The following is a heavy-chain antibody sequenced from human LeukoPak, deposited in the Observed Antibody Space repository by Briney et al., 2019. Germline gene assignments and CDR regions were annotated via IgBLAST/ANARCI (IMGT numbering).Heavy chain of an antibody. D-gene: IGHD6-13*01. J-gene: IGHJ4*02. CDR3: ARGYSSSRFDY. CDR1: GGTFSNYA. CDR2: NIPILVTS. Sequence: SVKVSCKASGGTFSNYAISWLRQAPGQGLEWMGGNIPILVTSNYAQKFQGRLTITTDKSTSTAYMELSSLRSEDTAVYYCARGYSSSRFDYWGQGTLVTVSS. V-gene: IGHV1-69*05.